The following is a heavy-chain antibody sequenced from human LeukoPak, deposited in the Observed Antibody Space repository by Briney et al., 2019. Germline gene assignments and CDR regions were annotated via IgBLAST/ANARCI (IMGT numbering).Heavy chain of an antibody. CDR2: ISYDGSKK. Sequence: PGGSLRLSCAASGFTFSSYAMHWVRQAPGKGLEWVAVISYDGSKKFYADSVKGRFTISRDNSKNTLYLQMSSLRPEDTAVYYCARDQDTGGYYYGPGDYWGQGTLVTVSS. J-gene: IGHJ4*02. V-gene: IGHV3-30*04. CDR1: GFTFSSYA. D-gene: IGHD3-22*01. CDR3: ARDQDTGGYYYGPGDY.